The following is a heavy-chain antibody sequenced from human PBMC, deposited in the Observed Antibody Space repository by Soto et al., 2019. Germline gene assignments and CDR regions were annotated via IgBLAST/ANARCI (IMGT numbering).Heavy chain of an antibody. V-gene: IGHV4-59*01. J-gene: IGHJ4*02. CDR2: IHDSGTT. CDR1: GGSMSSYH. CDR3: VRNRILDY. D-gene: IGHD2-15*01. Sequence: QVQLQESGPGLVKASETLSLTCTVSGGSMSSYHWHWIRQPPGKGLGWIAYIHDSGTTKYNPSLQSRVTISLDTSKNQCSLRLSSVSAADKAVYYCVRNRILDYWGQGTLVTVSS.